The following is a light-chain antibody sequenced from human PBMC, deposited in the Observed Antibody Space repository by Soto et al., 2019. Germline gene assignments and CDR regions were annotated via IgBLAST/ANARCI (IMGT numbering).Light chain of an antibody. Sequence: QSALTQPASVSGSPGQSITISCTGTSSDVGTYKPVSWYQQHPGKAPKVIIYDDIKRPSGVSNRFSGSKSGNTASLTISGLQAEDEADYYCFSFAGSTTWFGGGTQLTVL. V-gene: IGLV2-23*01. CDR2: DDI. CDR1: SSDVGTYKP. J-gene: IGLJ3*02. CDR3: FSFAGSTTW.